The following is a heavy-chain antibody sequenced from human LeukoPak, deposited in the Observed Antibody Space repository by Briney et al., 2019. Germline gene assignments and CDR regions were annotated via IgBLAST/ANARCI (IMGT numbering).Heavy chain of an antibody. J-gene: IGHJ4*02. CDR1: GFTFSSYA. CDR3: ARRDTSSYYYFDY. CDR2: ISTSGGST. Sequence: PGGSLRLSCAASGFTFSSYAMSWVRQAPGKGLEWVSSISTSGGSTYYADSVKGRFTISRDNSKNTLYLQMNSLRAEDTAVYYCARRDTSSYYYFDYWGKGTLVTVSS. V-gene: IGHV3-23*01. D-gene: IGHD4-11*01.